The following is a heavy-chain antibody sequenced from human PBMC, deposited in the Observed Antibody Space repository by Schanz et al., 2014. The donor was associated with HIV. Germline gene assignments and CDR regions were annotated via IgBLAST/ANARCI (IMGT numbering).Heavy chain of an antibody. Sequence: QVQLVESGGGVVQPGRSLRLSCAASGFTFDSYGMHWVRQAPGKGLEWVAVISYDGRNKYYADSVKGRFTISRDNSKNSLYLVIKSLRAEDTAVYYCAKDRNYYDNRYIGKGNYYYYYGMDVWGQGTTVTVSS. V-gene: IGHV3-30*18. CDR1: GFTFDSYG. CDR3: AKDRNYYDNRYIGKGNYYYYYGMDV. CDR2: ISYDGRNK. J-gene: IGHJ6*02. D-gene: IGHD3-22*01.